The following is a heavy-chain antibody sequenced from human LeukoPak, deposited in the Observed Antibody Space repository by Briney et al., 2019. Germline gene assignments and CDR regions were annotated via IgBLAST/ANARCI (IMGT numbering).Heavy chain of an antibody. V-gene: IGHV1-18*01. CDR2: ISAYNGDT. D-gene: IGHD6-13*01. CDR1: GYSFTNYA. J-gene: IGHJ4*02. Sequence: ASVKVSCKASGYSFTNYAMNWVRQAPGQGLEWMGWISAYNGDTNYAQKLQGRVTMTTDTSTSTAYMELRSLRSDDTAVYYCARVKGIAPDYWGQGTLVTVSS. CDR3: ARVKGIAPDY.